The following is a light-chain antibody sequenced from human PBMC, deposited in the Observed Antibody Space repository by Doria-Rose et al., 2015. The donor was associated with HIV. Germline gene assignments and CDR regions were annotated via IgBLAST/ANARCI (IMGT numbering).Light chain of an antibody. Sequence: DIVLTQSPGTLSLSPGERATLSCRASLSFSSTYLAWYQQKPGQAPSLLIYDGSTRATRIPDRFSASGSGTDFTLTINRLEPEDFALYYCHQYGTSWTFGQGEQGGN. CDR2: DGS. CDR1: LSFSSTY. V-gene: IGKV3-20*01. J-gene: IGKJ1*01. CDR3: HQYGTSWT.